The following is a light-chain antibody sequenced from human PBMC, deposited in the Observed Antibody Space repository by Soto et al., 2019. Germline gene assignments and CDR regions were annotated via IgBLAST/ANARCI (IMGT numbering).Light chain of an antibody. CDR1: QNINNN. J-gene: IGKJ1*01. CDR2: GAS. CDR3: QQYHDWPPWT. V-gene: IGKV3-15*01. Sequence: EKVMTQSPATLSVSPGEGATLSCRASQNINNNLAWYQQKPGQAPRLLIYGASTRATVIPPRFSGSGSGTEFTLTISSLQSEDFAVYYCQQYHDWPPWTFGQGTKVEVK.